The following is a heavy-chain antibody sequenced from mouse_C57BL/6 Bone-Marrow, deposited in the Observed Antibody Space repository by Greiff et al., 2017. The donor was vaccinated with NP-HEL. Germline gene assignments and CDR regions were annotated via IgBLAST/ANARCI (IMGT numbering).Heavy chain of an antibody. J-gene: IGHJ2*01. CDR1: GYSITSGYY. Sequence: EVQLQESGPGLVKPSQSLSLTCSVTGYSITSGYYWNWIRQFPGNKLEWMGYISYDGSNNYNPSLKNRISITRDTSKNQFFLKLNSVTTEDTATYYCASGRYGNLYFDYWGQGTTLTVSS. CDR2: ISYDGSN. CDR3: ASGRYGNLYFDY. D-gene: IGHD2-1*01. V-gene: IGHV3-6*01.